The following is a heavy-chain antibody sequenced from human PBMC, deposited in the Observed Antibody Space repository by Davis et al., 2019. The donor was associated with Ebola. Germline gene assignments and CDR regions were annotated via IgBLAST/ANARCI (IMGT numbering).Heavy chain of an antibody. D-gene: IGHD3-22*01. CDR1: GFTFSSYG. CDR2: IWYDGSNK. V-gene: IGHV3-33*01. J-gene: IGHJ4*02. CDR3: ARDHRYYYDSSGYSPFDY. Sequence: PGGSLRLSCAASGFTFSSYGMHWVRQAPGKGLEWVAVIWYDGSNKYYADSVKGRFTISRDNSKNTLYLQMNSLRAEDTAVYYCARDHRYYYDSSGYSPFDYWGQGTLVTVSS.